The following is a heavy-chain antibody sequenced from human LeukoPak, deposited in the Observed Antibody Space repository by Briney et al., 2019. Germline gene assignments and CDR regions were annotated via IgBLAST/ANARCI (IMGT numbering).Heavy chain of an antibody. J-gene: IGHJ4*02. V-gene: IGHV4-34*01. Sequence: SETLSLTRAVYGGSFSGYYWSWIRQPPGKGLEWIGEINHSGSTNYNPSLKSRVTISVDTSKNQFSLKLSSVTAADTAVYYCARGQSITMVRGVNYFDYWGQGTLVTVSS. CDR3: ARGQSITMVRGVNYFDY. CDR1: GGSFSGYY. CDR2: INHSGST. D-gene: IGHD3-10*01.